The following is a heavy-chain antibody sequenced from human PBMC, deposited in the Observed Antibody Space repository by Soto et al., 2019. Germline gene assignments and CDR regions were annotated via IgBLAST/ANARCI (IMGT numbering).Heavy chain of an antibody. CDR3: TRDGRGLGRLSLFEY. CDR1: GFNVNSDY. J-gene: IGHJ4*02. CDR2: IYSGETT. Sequence: GGSLRHSCAASGFNVNSDYMNWVRQTPGKGLEWVASIYSGETTYYADSVRGRFTISSDKSKNTLYFQLSSLRIEDTAVYYCTRDGRGLGRLSLFEYWGQGVLVTVSS. V-gene: IGHV3-53*01. D-gene: IGHD2-21*02.